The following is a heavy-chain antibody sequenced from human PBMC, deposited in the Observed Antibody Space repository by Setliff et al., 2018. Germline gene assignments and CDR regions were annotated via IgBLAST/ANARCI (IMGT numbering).Heavy chain of an antibody. V-gene: IGHV4-59*11. D-gene: IGHD3-3*01. CDR1: GGSISSHY. CDR3: ARDCLYYDFWSGSEGSGWFDP. J-gene: IGHJ5*02. Sequence: PSETLCLTCTVSGGSISSHYWSWIRQPPGKGLEWIGYIHYSGSTNYKPSLKSRVTISVETSKNQFSLKMTSMTAADTAVYYCARDCLYYDFWSGSEGSGWFDPWGQGTLVTVSS. CDR2: IHYSGST.